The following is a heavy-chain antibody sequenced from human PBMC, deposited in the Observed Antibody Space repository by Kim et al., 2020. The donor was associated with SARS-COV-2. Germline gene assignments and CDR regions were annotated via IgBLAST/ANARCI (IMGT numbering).Heavy chain of an antibody. V-gene: IGHV3-21*01. CDR3: ARALLSSGDILPLDV. J-gene: IGHJ6*02. Sequence: GGSLRLSCVASGFTFSNYNMYWVRQAPGKGLEWVSFISSSSDYKYYADSVKGRFTVSRDNAKNSLYLQMNSLRAEDTAVYYCARALLSSGDILPLDVWGPGTTVTVSS. CDR2: ISSSSDYK. D-gene: IGHD3-9*01. CDR1: GFTFSNYN.